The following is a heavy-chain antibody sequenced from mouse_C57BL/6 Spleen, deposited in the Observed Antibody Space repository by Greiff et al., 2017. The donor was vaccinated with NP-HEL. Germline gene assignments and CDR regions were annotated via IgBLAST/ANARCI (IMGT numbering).Heavy chain of an antibody. CDR2: LSDGGSYT. D-gene: IGHD1-1*02. CDR3: AREGGFDN. Sequence: EVKVEESGGGLVKPGGSLKLSCAASGFTFSSYAMSWVRQTPEKRLAWVATLSDGGSYTYYPDNVKGRFTISRDNAKNNLYLQMSHLKSEDTAMYYCAREGGFDNWGQGTTLTVSS. J-gene: IGHJ2*01. CDR1: GFTFSSYA. V-gene: IGHV5-4*03.